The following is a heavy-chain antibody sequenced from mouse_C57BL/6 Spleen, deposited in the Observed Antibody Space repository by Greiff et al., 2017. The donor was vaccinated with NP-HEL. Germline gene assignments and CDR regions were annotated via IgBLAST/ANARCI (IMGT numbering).Heavy chain of an antibody. D-gene: IGHD3-2*02. V-gene: IGHV5-4*01. CDR1: GFTFSSYA. CDR2: ISDGGSYT. J-gene: IGHJ2*01. Sequence: EVKVVESGGGLVKPGGSLKLSCAASGFTFSSYAMSWVRQTPEKRLAWVATISDGGSYTYYPDNVKGRFTISRDNAKNNLYLQMSHLKSEDTAMYYCARDGGQLRPYFDYWGQGTTLTVSS. CDR3: ARDGGQLRPYFDY.